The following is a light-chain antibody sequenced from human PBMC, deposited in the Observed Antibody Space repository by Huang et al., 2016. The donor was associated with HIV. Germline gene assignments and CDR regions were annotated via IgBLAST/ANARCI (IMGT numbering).Light chain of an antibody. V-gene: IGKV3-15*01. CDR3: QQYNKWPYT. J-gene: IGKJ2*01. CDR2: GTA. Sequence: EVLMTQSPATLSVSPGDGVSLSCRAGESIGSALAWYQQRPGQAPRLLIYGTATRAAGVPAMFSGGGSGTDFTLTITSLQSEDFVIYFCQQYNKWPYTFGLGTKLEIK. CDR1: ESIGSA.